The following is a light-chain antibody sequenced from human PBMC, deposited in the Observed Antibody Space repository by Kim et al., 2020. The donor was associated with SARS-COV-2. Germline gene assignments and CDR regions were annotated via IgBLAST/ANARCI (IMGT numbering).Light chain of an antibody. Sequence: SPGQTASITCSGDKLGDKNVCWYQQKPGQSPVRVIYKDSRRPSGIPERFLGSNSGNTATLTISGTQAMDEADYYCQAWDSSTGVFGGGTQLTVL. J-gene: IGLJ3*02. CDR1: KLGDKN. V-gene: IGLV3-1*01. CDR3: QAWDSSTGV. CDR2: KDS.